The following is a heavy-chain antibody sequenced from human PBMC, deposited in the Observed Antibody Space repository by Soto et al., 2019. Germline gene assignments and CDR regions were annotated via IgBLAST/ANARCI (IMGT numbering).Heavy chain of an antibody. V-gene: IGHV1-18*04. CDR3: ARDRIVVVPAATNWFDP. CDR1: GYTFTSYG. D-gene: IGHD2-2*01. CDR2: ISAYNGNT. J-gene: IGHJ5*02. Sequence: GASVKVSCKASGYTFTSYGISWVRQAPGQGLEWMGWISAYNGNTNYAQKLQGRVTMTTDTSTSTAYMEPRSLRSDDTAVYYCARDRIVVVPAATNWFDPWGQGTLVTVS.